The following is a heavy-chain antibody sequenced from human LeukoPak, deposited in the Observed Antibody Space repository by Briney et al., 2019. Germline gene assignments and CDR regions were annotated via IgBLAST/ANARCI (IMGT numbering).Heavy chain of an antibody. Sequence: GGSLRLSCAASGFTFSSYSMNWVRQAPGKGLEWVSSISSSSSYIYYADSVKGRFTISRDNAKNSLYLQMNSLRAEDTAVYYCARDGYDFPDYYYYMDVWGKGTTVTVSS. CDR1: GFTFSSYS. CDR3: ARDGYDFPDYYYYMDV. D-gene: IGHD5-12*01. CDR2: ISSSSSYI. V-gene: IGHV3-21*01. J-gene: IGHJ6*03.